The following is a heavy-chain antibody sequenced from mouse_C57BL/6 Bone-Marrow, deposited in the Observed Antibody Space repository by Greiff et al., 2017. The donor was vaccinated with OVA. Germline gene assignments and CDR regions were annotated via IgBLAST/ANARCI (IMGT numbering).Heavy chain of an antibody. J-gene: IGHJ4*01. D-gene: IGHD2-1*01. V-gene: IGHV1-31*01. Sequence: VQLQQSGPELVKPGASVKISCKASGYSFPGYYMPWLRRAHGNILDWIGNIYPNNGVTSYNQKFKGKTTLTVDKSSSTAYMELRSLTSEDSAVYYCASKSFYYMDYWGQGTSVTVSS. CDR3: ASKSFYYMDY. CDR2: IYPNNGVT. CDR1: GYSFPGYY.